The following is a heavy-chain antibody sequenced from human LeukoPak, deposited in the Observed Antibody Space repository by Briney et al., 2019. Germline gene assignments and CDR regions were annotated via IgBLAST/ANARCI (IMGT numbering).Heavy chain of an antibody. D-gene: IGHD3-22*01. Sequence: PGRSLRLSCAASGFTFSSYSMNWVRQAPGKGLEWVSYISSSSSTIYYADSVKGRFTISRDNAKNSLYLQMNSLRDEDTAVYYCARDPTPDYDSSGYYYYYYGMDVWGQGTTVTVSS. CDR3: ARDPTPDYDSSGYYYYYYGMDV. CDR2: ISSSSSTI. CDR1: GFTFSSYS. V-gene: IGHV3-48*02. J-gene: IGHJ6*02.